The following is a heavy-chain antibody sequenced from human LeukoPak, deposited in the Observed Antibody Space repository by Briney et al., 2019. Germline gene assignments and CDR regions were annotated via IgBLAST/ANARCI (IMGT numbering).Heavy chain of an antibody. CDR3: ARHAHSSGWYYFDY. CDR2: IYYSGST. Sequence: SETLSLTCTVSGGSISSYYWSWIRQLPGKGLEWIGYIYYSGSTNYNPSLKSRVTISVDTSKSQFSLKLSSVTAADTAVYYCARHAHSSGWYYFDYWGQGTLVTVSS. J-gene: IGHJ4*02. V-gene: IGHV4-59*08. CDR1: GGSISSYY. D-gene: IGHD6-19*01.